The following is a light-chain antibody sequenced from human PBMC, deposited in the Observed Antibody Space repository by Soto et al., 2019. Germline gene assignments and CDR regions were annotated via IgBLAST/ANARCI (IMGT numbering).Light chain of an antibody. J-gene: IGLJ1*01. V-gene: IGLV2-8*01. CDR3: SSYAGIHIV. Sequence: QSALTQPPSASGSPGQSVAISCTGTSRDVGGYNYVSWYQQHPGKAPKLMIYEVSKRPSGVPDRFSGSKSGNTASLTVSGLQAEDEADYYCSSYAGIHIVFGTGTKLTVL. CDR1: SRDVGGYNY. CDR2: EVS.